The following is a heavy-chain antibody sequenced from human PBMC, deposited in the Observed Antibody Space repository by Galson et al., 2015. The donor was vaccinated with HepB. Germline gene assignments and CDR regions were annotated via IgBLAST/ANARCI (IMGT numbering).Heavy chain of an antibody. CDR1: GYTFTGYY. Sequence: SVKVSCKASGYTFTGYYMHWVRQAPGQGLEWMGWINPNSGGTNYAQKFQGRVTMTRDTSISTAYMELSRLRSDDTAVYYCARAGHGDSGGMDVWGQGTTVTVSS. J-gene: IGHJ6*02. CDR2: INPNSGGT. V-gene: IGHV1-2*02. D-gene: IGHD4-17*01. CDR3: ARAGHGDSGGMDV.